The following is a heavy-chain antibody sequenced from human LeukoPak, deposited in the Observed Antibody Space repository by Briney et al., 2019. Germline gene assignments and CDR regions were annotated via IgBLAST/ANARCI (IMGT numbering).Heavy chain of an antibody. CDR1: GFTFGDYA. V-gene: IGHV3-48*03. CDR3: ARDRDYGDYFDY. CDR2: ISSSGSTI. Sequence: GGSLRLSCTAPGFTFGDYAMNWVRQAPGKGLEWVSYISSSGSTIYYADSVKGRFTISRDNAKNSLYLQMNSLRAEDTAVYYCARDRDYGDYFDYWGQGTLVTVSS. D-gene: IGHD4-17*01. J-gene: IGHJ4*02.